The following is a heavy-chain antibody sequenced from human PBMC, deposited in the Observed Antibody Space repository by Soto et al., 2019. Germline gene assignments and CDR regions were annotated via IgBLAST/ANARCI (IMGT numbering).Heavy chain of an antibody. Sequence: QITLKESGPTLVKPTQTLTLTCTFSGFSLSTSGVGVGWIRQPPGKALEWLALIYWDDAKHYSPSLKSRLTNTNDTSKNHVVLTMTNMDPVDTATYFCAHKGGGDRILDYWGQGTLVTVSS. J-gene: IGHJ4*02. CDR1: GFSLSTSGVG. CDR3: AHKGGGDRILDY. D-gene: IGHD3-16*01. CDR2: IYWDDAK. V-gene: IGHV2-5*02.